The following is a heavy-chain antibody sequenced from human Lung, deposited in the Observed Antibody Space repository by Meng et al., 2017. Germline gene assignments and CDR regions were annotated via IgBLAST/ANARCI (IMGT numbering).Heavy chain of an antibody. CDR3: ARDRVAEADGRYFDL. CDR1: GFSVSSNY. Sequence: QVVGSGGGLVQWGGSLRLSFAVSGFSVSSNYMTWVRQAPGKGLEWISIIYSGGTIYYADTVRGRFTISRHTSKNTLYLQMNNLGEEDTAMYYCARDRVAEADGRYFDLWGRGTLVTVSS. D-gene: IGHD6-19*01. J-gene: IGHJ2*01. V-gene: IGHV3-53*04. CDR2: IYSGGTI.